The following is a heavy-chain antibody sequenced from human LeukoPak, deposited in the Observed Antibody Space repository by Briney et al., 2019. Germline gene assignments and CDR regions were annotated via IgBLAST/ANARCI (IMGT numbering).Heavy chain of an antibody. Sequence: PGGSLRLSCAASGFMFRTYWMHWVRQAPGKGLEWVANIKEDGGEKFFAGSVKGRFTISRDNAKNSLYLQMNSLRPEDTAAYYCARATYGSSGLGYWGQGTLVTVSS. D-gene: IGHD3-22*01. CDR3: ARATYGSSGLGY. J-gene: IGHJ4*02. V-gene: IGHV3-7*04. CDR2: IKEDGGEK. CDR1: GFMFRTYW.